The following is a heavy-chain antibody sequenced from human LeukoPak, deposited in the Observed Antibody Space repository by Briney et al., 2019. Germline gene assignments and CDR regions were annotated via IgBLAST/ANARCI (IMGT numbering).Heavy chain of an antibody. CDR1: GFTFDVSA. J-gene: IGHJ4*02. V-gene: IGHV3-23*01. CDR3: AKKPPGTYPYDY. Sequence: GGSLRLSCAASGFTFDVSATNWVRQAPGEGREWVSASGDAGDNYDPDSVKGRFTIPRDNSKKMLFLQMTSLRAEDTAVYYCAKKPPGTYPYDYWGQGTLVTVSP. D-gene: IGHD6-13*01. CDR2: SGDAGDN.